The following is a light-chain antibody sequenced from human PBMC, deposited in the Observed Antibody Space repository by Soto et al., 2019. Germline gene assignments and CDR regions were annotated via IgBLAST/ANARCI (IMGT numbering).Light chain of an antibody. Sequence: DIQMTQSPSSLSASVGDRVTITCRASQSISSYLNWYQQKPGKAPKLLIYAASSLQSGVPSRFSDSGSGTDFTLTIRSLQPDDFATYYCQQRYGAVYPFGQGTKLEIE. CDR3: QQRYGAVYP. CDR2: AAS. CDR1: QSISSY. V-gene: IGKV1-39*01. J-gene: IGKJ2*01.